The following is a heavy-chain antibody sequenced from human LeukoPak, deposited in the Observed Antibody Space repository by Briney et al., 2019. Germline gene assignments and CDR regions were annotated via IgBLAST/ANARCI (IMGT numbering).Heavy chain of an antibody. J-gene: IGHJ4*02. CDR1: GGSISSRSYY. V-gene: IGHV4-39*07. D-gene: IGHD3-22*01. CDR3: ARGSGYYSGFDY. Sequence: PSETLSLTCTVSGGSISSRSYYWGWIRQPPGKGLEWIGSIYYSGSTYYNPSLKSRVTISVDTSKNQFSLKLSSVTAADTAVYYCARGSGYYSGFDYWGQGTLVTVSS. CDR2: IYYSGST.